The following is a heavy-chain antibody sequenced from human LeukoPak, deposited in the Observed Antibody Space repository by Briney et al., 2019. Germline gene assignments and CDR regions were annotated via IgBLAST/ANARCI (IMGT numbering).Heavy chain of an antibody. J-gene: IGHJ4*02. V-gene: IGHV4-39*07. CDR3: ARGNYYGSGSYYKYYFDY. CDR2: IYYSGST. Sequence: SETLSLTCNVSGGSISSSSYYWGWIRQPPGKGLEWIGSIYYSGSTYYNPSLKSRVTISVDTSKNQFSLKLSSVTAADTAVYYCARGNYYGSGSYYKYYFDYWGQGTLVTVSS. CDR1: GGSISSSSYY. D-gene: IGHD3-10*01.